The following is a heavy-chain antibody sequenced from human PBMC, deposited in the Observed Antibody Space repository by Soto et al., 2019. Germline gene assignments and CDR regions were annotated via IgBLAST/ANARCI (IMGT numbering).Heavy chain of an antibody. Sequence: VKVSCMAPGVTFTKYAIIWVRQAPGKGLEWMGWISADNGYTDYAPHLQGRVTMTTDTSTSTAYMELRSLRSDDTAVYYCARRPYCSGGSCYVFYFDYWGQGTQVTVSS. J-gene: IGHJ4*02. CDR1: GVTFTKYA. D-gene: IGHD2-15*01. CDR3: ARRPYCSGGSCYVFYFDY. CDR2: ISADNGYT. V-gene: IGHV1-18*01.